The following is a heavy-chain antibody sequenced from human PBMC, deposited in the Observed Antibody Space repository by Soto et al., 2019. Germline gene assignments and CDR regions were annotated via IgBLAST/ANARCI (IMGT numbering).Heavy chain of an antibody. CDR2: IWYDGSNK. CDR1: GFTFSSYG. D-gene: IGHD3-3*01. J-gene: IGHJ4*02. V-gene: IGHV3-33*01. CDR3: ARAIDFWSGYDY. Sequence: QVQLVESGGGVVQPGRSLRLSCAASGFTFSSYGMHWVRQAPGKGLEWVAVIWYDGSNKYYADSVKGRFTISRDNSKNTLYLQMNSLRAEDTAVYYCARAIDFWSGYDYWGQGTLVTVSS.